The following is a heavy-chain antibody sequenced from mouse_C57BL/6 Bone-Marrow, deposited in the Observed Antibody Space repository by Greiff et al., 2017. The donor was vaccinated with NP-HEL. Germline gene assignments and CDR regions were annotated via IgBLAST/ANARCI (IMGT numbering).Heavy chain of an antibody. CDR3: ARHGYYGNSYVGYAMDY. V-gene: IGHV2-6-1*01. CDR2: IWSDGST. D-gene: IGHD1-1*01. J-gene: IGHJ4*01. Sequence: QVQLKESGPGLVAPSQSLSITCTVSGFSLTSYGVHWVRQPPGKGLEWLVVIWSDGSTTYNSALKSRLSISKDNSKSQVFLKMNSLQTDDTAMYYCARHGYYGNSYVGYAMDYWGQGTSVTVSS. CDR1: GFSLTSYG.